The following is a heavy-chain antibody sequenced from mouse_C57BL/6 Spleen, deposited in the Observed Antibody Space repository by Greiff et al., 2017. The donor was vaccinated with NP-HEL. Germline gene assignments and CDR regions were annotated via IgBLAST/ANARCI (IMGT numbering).Heavy chain of an antibody. CDR2: IRSKSSNYAT. V-gene: IGHV10-3*01. Sequence: EVMLVESGGGLVQPKGSLKLSCAASGFTFNTYAMHWVRQAPGKGLEWVARIRSKSSNYATYYADSVKDRFTISRDDSQSMLYLQMNNLKTEDTAMYYCVRVLTTVAHYAMDYWGQGTSVTVSS. CDR1: GFTFNTYA. J-gene: IGHJ4*01. CDR3: VRVLTTVAHYAMDY. D-gene: IGHD1-1*01.